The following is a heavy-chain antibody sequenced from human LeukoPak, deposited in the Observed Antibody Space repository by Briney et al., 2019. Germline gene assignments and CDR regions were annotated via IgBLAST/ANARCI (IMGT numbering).Heavy chain of an antibody. D-gene: IGHD1-26*01. CDR1: GFTFDDYA. CDR3: AKDQIVGALSDAFDI. CDR2: ISWNSGSI. J-gene: IGHJ3*02. Sequence: GGSLRLSCAASGFTFDDYAMHWVRQAPGKGLEWVSGISWNSGSIGYADSVKGRFTISRDNAKNSLYLQMNSLRAEDTALYYCAKDQIVGALSDAFDIWGQGTMVTVSS. V-gene: IGHV3-9*01.